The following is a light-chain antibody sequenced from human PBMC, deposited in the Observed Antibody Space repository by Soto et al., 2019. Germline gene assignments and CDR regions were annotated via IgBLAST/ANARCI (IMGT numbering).Light chain of an antibody. V-gene: IGKV3D-15*01. CDR2: ASS. Sequence: EVELTQSPDIFSVSPGETATLSCRASQSVGSYLAWYQQKPGQAPRLLIYASSNRATGIPARFSGSGSGTDFTLTISSLQPDDFATYYCQHYNSYSEAFGQGTKVDIK. J-gene: IGKJ1*01. CDR3: QHYNSYSEA. CDR1: QSVGSY.